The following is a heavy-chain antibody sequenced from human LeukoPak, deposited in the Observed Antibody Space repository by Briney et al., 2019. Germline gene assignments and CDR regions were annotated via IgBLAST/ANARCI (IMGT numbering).Heavy chain of an antibody. V-gene: IGHV1-18*04. Sequence: ASVKVSCKASGYTFTGYYMHWVRQAPGQGLEWMGWISAYNGNTNYAQKLQGRVTMTTDTSTSTAYMELRSLRSDDTAVYYCARDRATVTTGWFDPWGQGTLVTVSS. CDR1: GYTFTGYY. CDR2: ISAYNGNT. CDR3: ARDRATVTTGWFDP. D-gene: IGHD4-17*01. J-gene: IGHJ5*02.